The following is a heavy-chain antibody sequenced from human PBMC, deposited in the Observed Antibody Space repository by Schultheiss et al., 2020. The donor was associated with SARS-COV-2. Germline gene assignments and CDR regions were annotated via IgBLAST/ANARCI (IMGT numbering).Heavy chain of an antibody. CDR3: ARMGYYDILTGYYNGYFDY. CDR1: GYTFTSYA. CDR2: IIPILGIA. D-gene: IGHD3-9*01. Sequence: SVKVSCKASGYTFTSYAISWVRQAPGQGLEWMGRIIPILGIANYAQKFQGRVTITADKSTSTAYMELSSLRSEDTAVYYCARMGYYDILTGYYNGYFDYWGQGTLVTVSS. J-gene: IGHJ4*02. V-gene: IGHV1-69*04.